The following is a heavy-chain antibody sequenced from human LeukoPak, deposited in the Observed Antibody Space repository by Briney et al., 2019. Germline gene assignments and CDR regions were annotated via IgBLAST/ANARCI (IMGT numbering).Heavy chain of an antibody. CDR3: AGDTWNCWFDP. CDR2: IYYNGST. J-gene: IGHJ5*02. CDR1: GGSISRTGYY. V-gene: IGHV4-39*01. D-gene: IGHD1-7*01. Sequence: PSETLSLTCTVSGGSISRTGYYWGWIRQPPGKGLECIGTIYYNGSTYYNPSLKSRVTISVDTSKNQFSLKLTSVTAADTAVYYCAGDTWNCWFDPWGQGTLVTVSS.